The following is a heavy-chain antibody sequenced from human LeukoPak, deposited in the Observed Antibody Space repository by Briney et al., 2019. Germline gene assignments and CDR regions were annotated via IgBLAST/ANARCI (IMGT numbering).Heavy chain of an antibody. V-gene: IGHV3-21*01. CDR1: GFTFSGHG. Sequence: PGGSLGLSCAASGFTFSGHGMHWVRQAPGKGLEWVSSIMIGSIYIYYTDSVKGRFTISRDNAKNSLYLQMNSLRAEDTAVYYCASELYGGYSLVYYGMDVWGQGTKVTVSS. CDR3: ASELYGGYSLVYYGMDV. CDR2: IMIGSIYI. D-gene: IGHD4-17*01. J-gene: IGHJ6*02.